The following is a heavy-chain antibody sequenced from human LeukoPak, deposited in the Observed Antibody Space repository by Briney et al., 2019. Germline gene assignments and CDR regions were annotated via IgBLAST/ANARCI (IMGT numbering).Heavy chain of an antibody. V-gene: IGHV3-15*01. J-gene: IGHJ4*02. CDR2: IKSKTDGGTT. Sequence: GGSLRLSCAASGFTFSNAWMSWVRQAPGKGLEWVGRIKSKTDGGTTDYAAPVKGRFTTSRDDSKNTLYLQMNSLKTEDTAVYYCTTDTYSGSSHGGYWGQGTLVTVSS. D-gene: IGHD1-26*01. CDR3: TTDTYSGSSHGGY. CDR1: GFTFSNAW.